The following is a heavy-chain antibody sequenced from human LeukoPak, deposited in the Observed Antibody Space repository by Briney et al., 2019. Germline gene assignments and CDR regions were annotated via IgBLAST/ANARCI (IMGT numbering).Heavy chain of an antibody. V-gene: IGHV3-48*01. Sequence: PGGSLRLSCAASGFTFSSYSMNWVRQAPGKGLEWVSYISSSSSTIYYADSVKGRFTISRDHTNNTLYLQMNSLRPEDTAVYYCARGDRPFYDFWSAYFLWGQGTLVTVSS. D-gene: IGHD3-3*01. CDR1: GFTFSSYS. CDR3: ARGDRPFYDFWSAYFL. CDR2: ISSSSSTI. J-gene: IGHJ4*02.